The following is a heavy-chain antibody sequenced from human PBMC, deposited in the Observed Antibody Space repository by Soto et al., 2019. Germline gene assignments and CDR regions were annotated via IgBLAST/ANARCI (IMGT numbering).Heavy chain of an antibody. Sequence: QLQLQESGSGLVKPSQTLSLTCAVSGGSISSGGYSWSWIRQPPGKGLEWIGYIYHSGSTYYNPSLRSRVTISVDRSKSQFSLNLSSVTASDTAVYYCAGAWGLGAMAVDYWAQGTLVTVSS. D-gene: IGHD6-19*01. CDR2: IYHSGST. J-gene: IGHJ4*02. V-gene: IGHV4-30-2*01. CDR3: AGAWGLGAMAVDY. CDR1: GGSISSGGYS.